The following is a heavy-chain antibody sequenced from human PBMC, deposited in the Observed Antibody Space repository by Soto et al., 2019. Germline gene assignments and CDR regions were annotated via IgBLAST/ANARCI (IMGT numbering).Heavy chain of an antibody. CDR1: GGTFSSYA. D-gene: IGHD4-4*01. V-gene: IGHV1-69*13. CDR3: ARVVRTTANYYYYGMDV. Sequence: GASVKVSCKASGGTFSSYAISWVRQAPGQGLEWMGGIIPIFGTANYAQKFQGRVTITADESTSTAYMELSSLRSEDMAVYYCARVVRTTANYYYYGMDVWGQGTTVTVSS. J-gene: IGHJ6*02. CDR2: IIPIFGTA.